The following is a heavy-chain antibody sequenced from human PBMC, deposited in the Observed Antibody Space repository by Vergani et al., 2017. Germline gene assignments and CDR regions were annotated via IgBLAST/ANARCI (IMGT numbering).Heavy chain of an antibody. D-gene: IGHD6-13*01. CDR2: INSDGSTT. J-gene: IGHJ5*02. Sequence: EVQLVESGGGLVKPGGSLRLSCAASGFTFDDYAMHWVRQAPGKGLEWVSGINSDGSTTTYADSVKGRFTISRDNAKNTLYLQMNSLRAEDTAVYYCAREGTIGQQPYNWFDPWGQGILVTVSS. V-gene: IGHV3-74*03. CDR1: GFTFDDYA. CDR3: AREGTIGQQPYNWFDP.